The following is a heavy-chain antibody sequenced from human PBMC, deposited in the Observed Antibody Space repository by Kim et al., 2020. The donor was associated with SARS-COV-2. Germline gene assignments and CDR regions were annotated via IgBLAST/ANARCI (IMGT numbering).Heavy chain of an antibody. CDR2: ISYDGSNK. CDR1: GFTFSSYG. D-gene: IGHD6-25*01. Sequence: GGSLRLSCAASGFTFSSYGMHWVRQAPGKGLEWVAVISYDGSNKYYADSVKGRFTISRDNSKNTLYLQMNSLRAEDTAVYYCAKDPGYIASAFNYWGQGTLVTVSS. CDR3: AKDPGYIASAFNY. J-gene: IGHJ4*02. V-gene: IGHV3-30*18.